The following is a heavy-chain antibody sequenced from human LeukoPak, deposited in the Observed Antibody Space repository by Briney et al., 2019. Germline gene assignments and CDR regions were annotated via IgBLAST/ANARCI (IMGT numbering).Heavy chain of an antibody. D-gene: IGHD2-2*01. CDR1: GGSISSSSYY. V-gene: IGHV4-61*01. Sequence: PSETLSLTCTVSGGSISSSSYYWSWIRQPPGKGLEWIGYIYYSGSTNYNPSLKSRVTISVDTSKNQFSLKLSSVTAADTAVYYCASSVGYCSSTSCPPAAFDIWGQGTMVTVSS. J-gene: IGHJ3*02. CDR2: IYYSGST. CDR3: ASSVGYCSSTSCPPAAFDI.